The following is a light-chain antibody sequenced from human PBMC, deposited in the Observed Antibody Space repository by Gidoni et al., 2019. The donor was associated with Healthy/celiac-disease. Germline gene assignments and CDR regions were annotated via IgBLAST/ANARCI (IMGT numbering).Light chain of an antibody. CDR1: QSVLSSSNNKNS. Sequence: DSVMTQSPDSLAVSLGEKATIHCKSSQSVLSSSNNKNSLAWYQQKPGQPPKLLISWASTRDSGVPDRFSGSGSGTDFTLTISSLQAEAVAVYYCQQYYSSPQTFGQGTKVEIK. J-gene: IGKJ1*01. CDR2: WAS. CDR3: QQYYSSPQT. V-gene: IGKV4-1*01.